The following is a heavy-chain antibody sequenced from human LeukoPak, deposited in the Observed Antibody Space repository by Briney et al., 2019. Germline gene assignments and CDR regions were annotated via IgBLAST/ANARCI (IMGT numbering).Heavy chain of an antibody. V-gene: IGHV4-34*01. CDR1: GGSFSRYY. CDR2: IDHRGDT. J-gene: IGHJ4*03. D-gene: IGHD5-24*01. CDR3: ARGATISETGYFDF. Sequence: SETLSPTCAVYGGSFSRYYWSWIRQSSGKGLEWIAEIDHRGDTNYNPSVKSRVTISVDTSKNQFSLKVRSLSAADTAVYYCARGATISETGYFDFWGQGTPVTVSS.